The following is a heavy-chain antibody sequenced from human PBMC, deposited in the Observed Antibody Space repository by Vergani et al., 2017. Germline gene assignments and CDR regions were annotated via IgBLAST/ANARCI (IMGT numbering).Heavy chain of an antibody. J-gene: IGHJ4*02. D-gene: IGHD3-22*01. Sequence: EVQLVESGGRVVRPGGSLRLSCIASGFKFDDYGMNWVRHVPGKGLEWVAGVNWNGVGSAYADSVRGRFIISRDNAKNSLFLQMNSLRVVDTALYYCATIDSSGYYPSYNVPDYWGQGTQVTVSS. V-gene: IGHV3-20*04. CDR3: ATIDSSGYYPSYNVPDY. CDR1: GFKFDDYG. CDR2: VNWNGVGS.